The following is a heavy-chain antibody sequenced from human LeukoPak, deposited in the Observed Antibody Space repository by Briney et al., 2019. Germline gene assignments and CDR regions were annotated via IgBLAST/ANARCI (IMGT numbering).Heavy chain of an antibody. Sequence: GRSLRLSCAASGFTFSTYGMHWVRQAPGKGLEWVAVTSYDGGNKYYADSVKGRFTISRDNSKNTLYLQMNSLRAEDTAVYYCAREADCSGGSCYSGFDYWGQGILVIVSS. D-gene: IGHD2-15*01. J-gene: IGHJ4*02. CDR2: TSYDGGNK. CDR1: GFTFSTYG. CDR3: AREADCSGGSCYSGFDY. V-gene: IGHV3-30*19.